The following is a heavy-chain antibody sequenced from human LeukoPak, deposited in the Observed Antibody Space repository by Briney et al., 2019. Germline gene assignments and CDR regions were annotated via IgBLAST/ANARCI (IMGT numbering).Heavy chain of an antibody. Sequence: PSETLSLTCTVSGGSVSSGSYYWSWIRQPPGKGLEWSGYIYYSGSTNYNPSLKSRVTISVDTSKNQFSLKLSSVTAADTAVYYCARDHVDTDDAFDIWGQGTMVTVSS. J-gene: IGHJ3*02. CDR3: ARDHVDTDDAFDI. CDR2: IYYSGST. D-gene: IGHD5-18*01. V-gene: IGHV4-61*01. CDR1: GGSVSSGSYY.